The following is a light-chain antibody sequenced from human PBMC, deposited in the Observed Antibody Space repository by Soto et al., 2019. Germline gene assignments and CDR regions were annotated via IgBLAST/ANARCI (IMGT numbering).Light chain of an antibody. CDR3: QKYSSVPV. CDR1: QGIRNF. CDR2: AAS. V-gene: IGKV1-27*01. Sequence: DIQMTQSPTSLSASVGDRVTITCRASQGIRNFVAWYQQKPGKAPKLLIYAASTLQSGVPSQFSGSGSGTDFTLTINSLQPEDVATYSCQKYSSVPVFGPGTKLEIK. J-gene: IGKJ3*01.